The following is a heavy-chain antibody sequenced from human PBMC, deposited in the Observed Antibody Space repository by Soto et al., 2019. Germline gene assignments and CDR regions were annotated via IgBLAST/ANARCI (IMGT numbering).Heavy chain of an antibody. J-gene: IGHJ3*02. Sequence: SETLSLTCTVSGGSISSYYWSWIRQPPGKGLEWIGYIYYSGSTNYNPSLKSRVTISVDTSKNQFSLKLSSVTAADTAVYYCAKGGSGSYSNAFEIWGQGTMVTVSS. CDR3: AKGGSGSYSNAFEI. CDR1: GGSISSYY. D-gene: IGHD3-10*01. V-gene: IGHV4-59*08. CDR2: IYYSGST.